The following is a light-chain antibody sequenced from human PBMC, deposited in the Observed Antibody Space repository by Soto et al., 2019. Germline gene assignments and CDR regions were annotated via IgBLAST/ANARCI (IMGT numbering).Light chain of an antibody. CDR2: DVS. CDR3: SSYTSSSTLVV. CDR1: SSDVGGYNY. V-gene: IGLV2-14*01. Sequence: QSVLTQPASVSGSPGQSITISCTGTSSDVGGYNYVSWCQQHPGKAPKLMIYDVSNRPPGVSNRFSGSKSGNTASLTISGLQAEDEADYYCSSYTSSSTLVVFGTGTKLTVL. J-gene: IGLJ1*01.